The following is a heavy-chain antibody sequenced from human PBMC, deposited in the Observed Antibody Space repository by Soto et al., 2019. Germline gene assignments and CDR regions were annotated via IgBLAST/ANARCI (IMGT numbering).Heavy chain of an antibody. CDR2: INAGNGNT. V-gene: IGHV1-3*01. J-gene: IGHJ4*02. D-gene: IGHD3-3*01. CDR3: ARVRDYDFWSGYYPYFDY. Sequence: QVQLVQSGAEVKKPGASVKVSCKASGYTFTSYAMHWVRQAPGQRLEWMGWINAGNGNTKYSQKFQGRVTITRDTSASTAYMELSSLRSEDTAVYYCARVRDYDFWSGYYPYFDYWGQGTLVTVSS. CDR1: GYTFTSYA.